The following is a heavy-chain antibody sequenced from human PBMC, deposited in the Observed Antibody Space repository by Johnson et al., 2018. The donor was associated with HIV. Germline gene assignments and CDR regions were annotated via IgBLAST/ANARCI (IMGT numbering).Heavy chain of an antibody. Sequence: QVQLVESGGGLVKPGRSLRLSCAASGFMFSSYAMHWVRQAPGKGLEWEAIISYDGRNKYYPDSVRGRFTISRDNSKNTLYLQMNSLRVEDTAVYYCARVGYVSGTSCHLGAFDVWGQGTMVTVSS. CDR2: ISYDGRNK. CDR1: GFMFSSYA. J-gene: IGHJ3*01. D-gene: IGHD2-2*01. V-gene: IGHV3-30-3*01. CDR3: ARVGYVSGTSCHLGAFDV.